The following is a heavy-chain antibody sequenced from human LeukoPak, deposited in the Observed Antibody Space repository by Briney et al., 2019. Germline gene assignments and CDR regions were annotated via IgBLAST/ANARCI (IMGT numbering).Heavy chain of an antibody. CDR3: AKDGDGYNSHFDY. J-gene: IGHJ4*02. CDR1: GFTFSSYA. CDR2: ISGSGGST. Sequence: PGGSLRLSCAASGFTFSSYAMSWVRHAPGKGLECVSAISGSGGSTYYADSVKGRLTISRDNSKNTLYLQMNSLRAEDTAVYYCAKDGDGYNSHFDYWGQGTLVTVSS. D-gene: IGHD5-24*01. V-gene: IGHV3-23*01.